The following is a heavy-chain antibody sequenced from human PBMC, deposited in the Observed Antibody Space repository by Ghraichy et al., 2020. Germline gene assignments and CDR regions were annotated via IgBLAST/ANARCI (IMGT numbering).Heavy chain of an antibody. V-gene: IGHV3-7*01. CDR3: ARVLSGSTSSAFDS. D-gene: IGHD2/OR15-2a*01. CDR2: IKQDGSEK. J-gene: IGHJ4*02. Sequence: GESLNISCVGFEFTFRSYWMGWVRQAPGKGLERVANIKQDGSEKNYVDSVKGRFTISRDNAKNSLYLQMNSLRAEDTAVYYCARVLSGSTSSAFDSWGQGTLVTVSS. CDR1: EFTFRSYW.